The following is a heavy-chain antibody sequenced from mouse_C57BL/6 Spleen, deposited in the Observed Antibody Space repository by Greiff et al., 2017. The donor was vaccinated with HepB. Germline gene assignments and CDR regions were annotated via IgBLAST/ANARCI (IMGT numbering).Heavy chain of an antibody. CDR3: ARQACTTVVYFDY. J-gene: IGHJ2*01. Sequence: EVHLVESGGGLVKPGGSLKLSCAASGFTFSDYGMHWVRQAPEKGLEWVAYISSGSSTIYYADTVKGRFTISRDNATNTLFLQMTSLRSEDTAMYYCARQACTTVVYFDYWGQGTTLTVSS. V-gene: IGHV5-17*01. CDR2: ISSGSSTI. D-gene: IGHD1-1*01. CDR1: GFTFSDYG.